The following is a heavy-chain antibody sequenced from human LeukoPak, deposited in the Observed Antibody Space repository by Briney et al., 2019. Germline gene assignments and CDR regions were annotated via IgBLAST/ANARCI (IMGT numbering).Heavy chain of an antibody. CDR2: INPSGGST. J-gene: IGHJ5*02. CDR1: GYTFTSYY. D-gene: IGHD3-10*01. V-gene: IGHV1-46*01. CDR3: AGVNYGIDP. Sequence: PGGSLRLSCAASGYTFTSYYMHWVRQAPGQGLEWMGIINPSGGSTSYAQKFQGRVTMTRDTSTSTVYMELSSLRSEDTAVYYCAGVNYGIDPWGQGTLVTVSS.